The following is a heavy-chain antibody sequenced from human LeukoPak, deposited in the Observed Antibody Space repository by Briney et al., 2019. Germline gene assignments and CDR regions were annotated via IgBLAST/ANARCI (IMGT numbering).Heavy chain of an antibody. CDR1: GFTLSSKY. CDR3: ARVGVVPAALYYFDY. CDR2: IYSGGST. J-gene: IGHJ4*02. Sequence: GGSLRLSCGAPGFTLSSKYMRWGRPAPGEGGGGGSVIYSGGSTRYADSVKGRFTISRDNSKNTLYLQMNSLRAEDTAVYYCARVGVVPAALYYFDYWGQGTLVTVSS. V-gene: IGHV3-53*01. D-gene: IGHD2-2*01.